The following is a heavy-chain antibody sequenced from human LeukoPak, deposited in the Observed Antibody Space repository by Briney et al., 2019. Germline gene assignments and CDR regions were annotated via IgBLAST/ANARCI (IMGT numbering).Heavy chain of an antibody. J-gene: IGHJ4*02. CDR3: AKARGVQFDSYGNFDY. V-gene: IGHV3-23*01. CDR2: ISGTGGST. Sequence: GGSLRLSCAASGFTFSSYAMSWVRQAPGKGLEWVSAISGTGGSTYYADSVKGWFTISRDNSKNTLHLQMNSLRAEDTAVYYCAKARGVQFDSYGNFDYWGQGTLVTVSS. D-gene: IGHD5-18*01. CDR1: GFTFSSYA.